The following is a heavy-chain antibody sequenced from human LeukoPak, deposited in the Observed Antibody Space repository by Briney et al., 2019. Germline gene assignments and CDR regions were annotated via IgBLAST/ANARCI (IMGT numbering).Heavy chain of an antibody. CDR3: THGTMYQLDS. Sequence: GGSLRLSCAASGFTFSSHGMSWVRQAPGKGLEWVSGIVGGAGGTYYADSVKGRFTISRDNSRNTLYLQMNSLRAEDTAVYYCTHGTMYQLDSWGQGTLVTVSS. CDR2: IVGGAGGT. V-gene: IGHV3-23*01. J-gene: IGHJ4*02. CDR1: GFTFSSHG. D-gene: IGHD3-10*02.